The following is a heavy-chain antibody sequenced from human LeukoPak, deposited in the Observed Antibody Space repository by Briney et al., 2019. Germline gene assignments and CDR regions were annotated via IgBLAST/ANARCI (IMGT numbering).Heavy chain of an antibody. CDR1: GGTFSSYA. V-gene: IGHV1-69*13. CDR3: ARVYLRFGELSP. Sequence: SVKVSCKASGGTFSSYAISWVRQAPGQGLEWMGGIIPIFGTANYAQKFQGRVTITADESTSTAYMELSSLRSEDTAVYYCARVYLRFGELSPWGQGTLVTVSS. J-gene: IGHJ5*02. CDR2: IIPIFGTA. D-gene: IGHD3-10*01.